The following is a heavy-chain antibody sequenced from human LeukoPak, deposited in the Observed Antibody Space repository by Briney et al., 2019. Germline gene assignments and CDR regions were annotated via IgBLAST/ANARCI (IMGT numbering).Heavy chain of an antibody. CDR3: ARPASGYSPALGLDY. D-gene: IGHD5-18*01. V-gene: IGHV1-18*04. CDR2: ISAYNGNT. Sequence: ASVKVSCKASGYTFTGYGISWVRQAPGQGLEGMGCISAYNGNTNYAQKLQGGVTMTTDTSTSTAYMELRSLRSDDTAVYYCARPASGYSPALGLDYWGQGTLVTVSS. CDR1: GYTFTGYG. J-gene: IGHJ4*02.